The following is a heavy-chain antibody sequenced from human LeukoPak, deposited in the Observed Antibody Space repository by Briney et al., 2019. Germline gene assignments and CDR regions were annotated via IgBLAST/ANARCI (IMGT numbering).Heavy chain of an antibody. Sequence: SETLSLTCTVSGGSISSGYHYWGWIRQPPGKGLEWIGSIYESGRTRYNPSLRSRITISVDTSKNQFSLELSSVTAADTAVYYCARGDSSSWSLFDYWGQGTLVTVSS. V-gene: IGHV4-39*01. CDR3: ARGDSSSWSLFDY. D-gene: IGHD6-13*01. CDR2: IYESGRT. J-gene: IGHJ4*02. CDR1: GGSISSGYHY.